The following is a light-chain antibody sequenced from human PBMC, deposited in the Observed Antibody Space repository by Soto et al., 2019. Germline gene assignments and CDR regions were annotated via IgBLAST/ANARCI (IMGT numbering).Light chain of an antibody. V-gene: IGLV2-23*01. J-gene: IGLJ2*01. CDR1: SSDVGSFNL. Sequence: QSALTQPASVSGSPGQSITISCSGASSDVGSFNLVSWYQLPPGKAPKLMIYDGVKRPSGVSDRFSGSKSDNTASLTISGLQAEDEADYYCCSYVRSSTSVVFGGGTKLTVL. CDR2: DGV. CDR3: CSYVRSSTSVV.